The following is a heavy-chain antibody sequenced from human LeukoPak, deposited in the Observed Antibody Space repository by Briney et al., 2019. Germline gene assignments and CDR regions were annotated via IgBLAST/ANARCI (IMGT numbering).Heavy chain of an antibody. CDR1: GYSISSGYY. CDR3: ARGRGAMARADAFDI. V-gene: IGHV4-38-2*02. Sequence: SETLSLTCTVSGYSISSGYYWGWIRQPPGKGLEWIGSIYHSGSTYYNPSLKSRVTISVDTSKNQFSLKLSSVTAADTAVYYCARGRGAMARADAFDIWGQGTMVTVSS. D-gene: IGHD2-2*01. CDR2: IYHSGST. J-gene: IGHJ3*02.